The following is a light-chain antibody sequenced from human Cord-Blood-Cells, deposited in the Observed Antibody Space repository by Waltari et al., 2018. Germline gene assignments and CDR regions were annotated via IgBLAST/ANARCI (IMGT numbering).Light chain of an antibody. CDR2: DVS. V-gene: IGLV2-14*01. CDR3: SSYTRSSTLV. Sequence: QSALTQPASVSWSPGQSITISCTGTSSDVGGYNYVSWYQQHPGKAPKLMIYDVSKRPSGVSNRFSGHKYGNTTSVTISGLQAEDEADYYCSSYTRSSTLVFGGGTKLTVL. J-gene: IGLJ3*02. CDR1: SSDVGGYNY.